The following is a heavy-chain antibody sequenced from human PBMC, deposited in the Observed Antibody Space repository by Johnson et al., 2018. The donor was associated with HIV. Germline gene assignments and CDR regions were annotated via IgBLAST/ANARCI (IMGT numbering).Heavy chain of an antibody. CDR1: GFIFDDYG. V-gene: IGHV3-20*04. CDR2: INWNGGST. J-gene: IGHJ3*02. Sequence: VLLVESGGGVVRPGGSLRLSCAASGFIFDDYGMSWVRQAPGKGLEWVSGINWNGGSTGYADSVKGRFTISRDNAKNSLYLQMNSLRAEDTAVYYCARENYYKFPLDALDIWGQGTMVTVSS. D-gene: IGHD1-7*01. CDR3: ARENYYKFPLDALDI.